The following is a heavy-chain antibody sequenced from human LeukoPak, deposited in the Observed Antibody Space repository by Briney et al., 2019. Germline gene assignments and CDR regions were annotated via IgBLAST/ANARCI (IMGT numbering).Heavy chain of an antibody. CDR2: IRSKAYGGTT. CDR3: TRNLTTVTTFDY. CDR1: GFTFSTYW. Sequence: GGSLRLSCAASGFTFSTYWMHWVRQAPGKGLEGVGFIRSKAYGGTTEYAASVKGRFTISRDDSNSIASLQMNSLKPEDTAVYYCTRNLTTVTTFDYWGQGTLVTVSS. D-gene: IGHD4-17*01. J-gene: IGHJ4*02. V-gene: IGHV3-49*04.